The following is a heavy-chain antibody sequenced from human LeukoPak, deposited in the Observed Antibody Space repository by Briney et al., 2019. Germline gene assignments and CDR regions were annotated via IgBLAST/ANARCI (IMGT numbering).Heavy chain of an antibody. CDR1: GGSFSGYY. Sequence: SETLSLTCAVYGGSFSGYYWSWIRQPPGKGLEWIGEINHSGSTNYNPSLKSRVTISVDTSKNQFSLKLSSVTAADRAVYYCAREYCSGGSCFNDYWGQGTLVTVSS. CDR2: INHSGST. V-gene: IGHV4-34*01. J-gene: IGHJ4*02. CDR3: AREYCSGGSCFNDY. D-gene: IGHD2-15*01.